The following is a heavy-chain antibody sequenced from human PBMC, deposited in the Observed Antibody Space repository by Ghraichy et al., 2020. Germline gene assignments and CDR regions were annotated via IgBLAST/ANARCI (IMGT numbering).Heavy chain of an antibody. CDR1: GFTFNNYA. J-gene: IGHJ3*02. Sequence: GGSLRLSCVASGFTFNNYAMHWVRQAPGKGLEWVAVISFDGSNKYYGDSVRGRFAISRDKSKNTLYLQMHTLRAEDTALYYCARDSGGFIGFDIWGQGTMVTVS. CDR3: ARDSGGFIGFDI. D-gene: IGHD4-23*01. V-gene: IGHV3-30*01. CDR2: ISFDGSNK.